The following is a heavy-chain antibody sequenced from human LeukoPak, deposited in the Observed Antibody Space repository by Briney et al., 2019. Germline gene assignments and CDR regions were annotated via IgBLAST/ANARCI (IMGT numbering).Heavy chain of an antibody. V-gene: IGHV3-7*03. J-gene: IGHJ4*02. D-gene: IGHD2-8*01. CDR1: GFTFSRHW. CDR3: TKEEWFRFDY. CDR2: IKPDGNAQ. Sequence: PGGSLRLSCAASGFTFSRHWMTWVRQAPGKGLEWVAKIKPDGNAQFYVDSVRGRFTISKDNAKNSLYLQMNGLTIEDTAIYYCTKEEWFRFDYWGQGNLVTVAS.